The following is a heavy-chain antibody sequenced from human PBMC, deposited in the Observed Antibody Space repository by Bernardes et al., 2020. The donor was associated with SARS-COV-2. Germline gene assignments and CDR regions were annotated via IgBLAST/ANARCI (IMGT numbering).Heavy chain of an antibody. CDR1: GFTFSRYT. CDR3: TREVVMRLGAS. Sequence: GGSLRLSCAASGFTFSRYTMNWVRQAPGKGLERVSSISSNSYYIYYADSVKGRFTISRDIAESSLYLQMNSLRAEDTAVYYCTREVVMRLGASWGQGTLFIVSS. CDR2: ISSNSYYI. V-gene: IGHV3-21*01. D-gene: IGHD2-21*01. J-gene: IGHJ5*02.